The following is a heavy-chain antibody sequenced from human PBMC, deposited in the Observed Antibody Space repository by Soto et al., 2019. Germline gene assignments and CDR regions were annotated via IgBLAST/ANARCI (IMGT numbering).Heavy chain of an antibody. J-gene: IGHJ4*02. Sequence: QVQLVESGGGVVQPGRSLRLSCAASGFTFSSYGMHWVRQAPGKGLEWVAVISYDGSNKYYADSVKGRFTISRDNSKNTLYLQMNSLRAEDTAVYYCAKEDYSSGGGRNDYWGQGTLVTVSS. D-gene: IGHD6-19*01. CDR1: GFTFSSYG. CDR2: ISYDGSNK. V-gene: IGHV3-30*18. CDR3: AKEDYSSGGGRNDY.